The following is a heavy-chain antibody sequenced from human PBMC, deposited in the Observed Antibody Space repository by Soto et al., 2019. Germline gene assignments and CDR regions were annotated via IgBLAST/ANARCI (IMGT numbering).Heavy chain of an antibody. J-gene: IGHJ4*02. CDR2: IIPIFGTA. Sequence: QVQLVQSGAEVKKPGSSVKVSCKASGGTFSSYAISWVRQAPGQGLAWMGGIIPIFGTANYAQKFQGRVTITADKSTSTAYMELSSLRSEDTAVYYCAREKQLLHTVVYYFDYWGQGTLVTVSS. CDR1: GGTFSSYA. V-gene: IGHV1-69*06. CDR3: AREKQLLHTVVYYFDY. D-gene: IGHD2-15*01.